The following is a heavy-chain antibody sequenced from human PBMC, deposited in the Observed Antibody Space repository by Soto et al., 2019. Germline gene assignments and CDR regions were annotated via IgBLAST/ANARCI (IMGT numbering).Heavy chain of an antibody. D-gene: IGHD5-18*01. Sequence: GESLKISCKGSGYSFTSYWISWVRQMPGKGLEWMGRIDPSDSYTNYSPSFQGHVTISADKSISTAYLQWSSLKASDTAMYYCASTVDTQYSYYGMDVWGQGTTVTVSS. J-gene: IGHJ6*02. CDR1: GYSFTSYW. V-gene: IGHV5-10-1*01. CDR2: IDPSDSYT. CDR3: ASTVDTQYSYYGMDV.